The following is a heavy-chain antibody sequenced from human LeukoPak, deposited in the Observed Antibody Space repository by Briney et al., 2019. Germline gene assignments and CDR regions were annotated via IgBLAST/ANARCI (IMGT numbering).Heavy chain of an antibody. D-gene: IGHD6-13*01. CDR1: GYTFTGYY. CDR2: INPNSGGT. J-gene: IGHJ6*02. Sequence: ASVKVSCKASGYTFTGYYMHWVRQAPGQGLEWMGRINPNSGGTNYAQKFQGRVTMTRDTSISTAYMELSRLRSDDTAVYYCARVLAAGSSYYYGMDVWGQGTTVTVPS. V-gene: IGHV1-2*06. CDR3: ARVLAAGSSYYYGMDV.